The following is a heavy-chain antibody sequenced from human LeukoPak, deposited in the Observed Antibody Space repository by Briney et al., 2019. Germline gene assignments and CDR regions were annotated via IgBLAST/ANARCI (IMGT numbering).Heavy chain of an antibody. D-gene: IGHD4-23*01. Sequence: ASVKVSCKASGYTFTSYDVNWVRQATGQGLEWMGWMNPNSGNTGYAQKFQGRVTMTRNTSISAAYMELSSLRSEDTAVYYCARQGLRGFWFDPWGQGTLVTVSS. V-gene: IGHV1-8*01. CDR3: ARQGLRGFWFDP. J-gene: IGHJ5*02. CDR2: MNPNSGNT. CDR1: GYTFTSYD.